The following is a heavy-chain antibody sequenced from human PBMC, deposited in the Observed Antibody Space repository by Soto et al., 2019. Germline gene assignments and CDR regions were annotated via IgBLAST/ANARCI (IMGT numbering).Heavy chain of an antibody. CDR2: ISGSSDTI. CDR1: GFIFSTYA. V-gene: IGHV3-23*01. Sequence: PGGALRLSCAPSGFIFSTYAMSWVGQSPGKGLEWASHISGSSDTIFYAESVKGRFTISRDNSKNTLYLEMNSLRVEDTALYYCARDSGPSPVDAFDIWGQGTMVTVSS. D-gene: IGHD1-26*01. J-gene: IGHJ3*02. CDR3: ARDSGPSPVDAFDI.